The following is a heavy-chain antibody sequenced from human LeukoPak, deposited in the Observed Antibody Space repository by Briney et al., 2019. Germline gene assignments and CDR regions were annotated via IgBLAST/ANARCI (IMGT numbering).Heavy chain of an antibody. D-gene: IGHD2-8*01. J-gene: IGHJ4*02. CDR3: ARDTEYCTNGVCVYYFDY. V-gene: IGHV1-2*02. Sequence: ASVKVSCKASGYTFTGYYIHWVRQAPGQGLEWMGWINPNSGGTNYAQKFQGRVTMTRDTSISTAYMELSRLRSDDTAVYYCARDTEYCTNGVCVYYFDYWGQGTLVTVSS. CDR2: INPNSGGT. CDR1: GYTFTGYY.